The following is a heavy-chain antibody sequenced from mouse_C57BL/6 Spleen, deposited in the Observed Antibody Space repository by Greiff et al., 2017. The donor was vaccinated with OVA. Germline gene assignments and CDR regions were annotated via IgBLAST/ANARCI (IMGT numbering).Heavy chain of an antibody. CDR3: ARQDYYGSRGYFDV. D-gene: IGHD1-1*01. Sequence: EVNLVESGGGLVKPGGSLKLSCAASGFTFSSYTMSWVRQTPEKRLEWVATISGGGGNTYYPDSVKGRFTISRDNAKNTLYLQMSSLRSEDTALYYCARQDYYGSRGYFDVWGTGTTVTVSS. CDR1: GFTFSSYT. J-gene: IGHJ1*03. CDR2: ISGGGGNT. V-gene: IGHV5-9*01.